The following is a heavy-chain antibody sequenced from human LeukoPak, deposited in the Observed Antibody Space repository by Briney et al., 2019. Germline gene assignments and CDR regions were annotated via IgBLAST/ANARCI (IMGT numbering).Heavy chain of an antibody. D-gene: IGHD1-26*01. CDR1: GFTFRSFD. V-gene: IGHV3-13*04. CDR3: VRGGSYYYFDY. Sequence: GGSLRLSCAASGFTFRSFDIHWVRRAAGKGLEWVSGIGASGDTYYPGSVKGRFTISRENAKNSLYIQMNSLRAGDTAVYYCVRGGSYYYFDYWGQGTLVTVSS. CDR2: IGASGDT. J-gene: IGHJ4*02.